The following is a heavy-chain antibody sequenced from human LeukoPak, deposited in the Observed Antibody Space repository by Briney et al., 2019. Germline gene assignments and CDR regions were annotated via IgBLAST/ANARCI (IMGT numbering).Heavy chain of an antibody. Sequence: ASVKVSCHASGYRFTSYGITWVRQAPGQGLEWMGWISAYNGNTDYAQKLQGRVTMTTDTPTNTAYMELRSLRSDDTALYYCARDNRYFDLWGRGTLVTVSS. V-gene: IGHV1-18*01. CDR1: GYRFTSYG. CDR2: ISAYNGNT. D-gene: IGHD1-14*01. CDR3: ARDNRYFDL. J-gene: IGHJ2*01.